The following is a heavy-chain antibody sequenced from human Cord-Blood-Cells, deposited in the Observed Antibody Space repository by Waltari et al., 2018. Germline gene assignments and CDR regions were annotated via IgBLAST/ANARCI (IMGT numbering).Heavy chain of an antibody. CDR3: ARSSSWYEAYY. CDR2: IYHSGST. CDR1: GYSISRGYY. V-gene: IGHV4-38-2*02. Sequence: QVQLQESGPGLVKPSETLSLTCTVPGYSISRGYYWGWIRQAQGKGLEWIGSIYHSGSTYYNPSLKSRVTISVDTSKNQFSLKLSSVTAADTAVYYCARSSSWYEAYYWGQGTLVTVSS. J-gene: IGHJ4*02. D-gene: IGHD6-13*01.